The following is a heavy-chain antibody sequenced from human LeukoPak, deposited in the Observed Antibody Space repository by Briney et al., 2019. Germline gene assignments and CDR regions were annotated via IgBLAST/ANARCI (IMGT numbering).Heavy chain of an antibody. CDR3: ARARGTFQGSGFDP. V-gene: IGHV1-18*01. CDR2: ISSYNGNT. CDR1: GYTFTSYG. Sequence: ASVKVSCKASGYTFTSYGISWVRQAPGQGLEWMGWISSYNGNTNYAQKLQGRVTMTRDTSTSTVYMELSSLRSEDTVVYYCARARGTFQGSGFDPRGQGTLVTVSS. J-gene: IGHJ5*02. D-gene: IGHD3-10*01.